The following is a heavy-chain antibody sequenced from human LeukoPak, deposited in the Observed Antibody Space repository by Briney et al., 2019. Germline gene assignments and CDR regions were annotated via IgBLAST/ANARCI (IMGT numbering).Heavy chain of an antibody. CDR1: GFTFSSYA. V-gene: IGHV3-23*01. J-gene: IGHJ4*02. Sequence: RGSLRLSSAASGFTFSSYAMSWVRQAPGKGLEWVSGVSGSGGSTYYADSVKGRFTISRDNSKNTLYLQMNSLRAEDTAVYYCAKDLDIVATITGNWGQGTLVTVSS. CDR3: AKDLDIVATITGN. CDR2: VSGSGGST. D-gene: IGHD5-12*01.